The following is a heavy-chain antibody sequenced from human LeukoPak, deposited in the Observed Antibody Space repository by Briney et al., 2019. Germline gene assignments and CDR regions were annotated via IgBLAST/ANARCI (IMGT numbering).Heavy chain of an antibody. J-gene: IGHJ6*03. CDR3: ARGGNTIFGVVISYYYMDV. Sequence: PGGSLRLSCAASGFTFDDYGMSWVRQAPGKGLEWVSGINWNGGSTGYADSVKGRFTISRDNAKNSLYLQMNSLRAEDTALYYCARGGNTIFGVVISYYYMDVWGKGTTVTVSS. CDR1: GFTFDDYG. D-gene: IGHD3-3*01. CDR2: INWNGGST. V-gene: IGHV3-20*04.